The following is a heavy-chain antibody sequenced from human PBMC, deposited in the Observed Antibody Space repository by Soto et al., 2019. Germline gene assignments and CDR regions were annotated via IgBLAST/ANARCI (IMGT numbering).Heavy chain of an antibody. CDR1: GGSISSSSYY. V-gene: IGHV4-39*01. CDR2: IYYSGST. D-gene: IGHD6-6*01. CDR3: AKTTRPPTPEP. Sequence: AETLSLTCTVSGGSISSSSYYWGWIRQPPGKGLEWIGSIYYSGSTYYNPSLKSRVTISVDTSKNQFSLKLSSVTVDDTAIYFCAKTTRPPTPEPWGQGALVTVSS. J-gene: IGHJ5*02.